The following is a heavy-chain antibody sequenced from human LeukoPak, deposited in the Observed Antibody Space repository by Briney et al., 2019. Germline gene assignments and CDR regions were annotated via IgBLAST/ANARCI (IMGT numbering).Heavy chain of an antibody. Sequence: GGSLRLSCAASGFTFSSYGMHSVRQAPGKGLEWVAVISYDGSNKYYADSVKGRFTISRDNSKNTLYLQMNSLRAEDTAVYYCAKDSSGSYLYYYYYYGMDVWGQGTTVTVSS. CDR2: ISYDGSNK. CDR3: AKDSSGSYLYYYYYYGMDV. D-gene: IGHD1-26*01. J-gene: IGHJ6*02. CDR1: GFTFSSYG. V-gene: IGHV3-30*18.